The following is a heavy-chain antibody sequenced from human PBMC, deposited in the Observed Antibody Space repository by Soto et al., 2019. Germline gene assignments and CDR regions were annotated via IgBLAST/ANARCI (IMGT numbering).Heavy chain of an antibody. V-gene: IGHV4-34*01. CDR2: INHSGST. CDR3: ERGRHYDFWSGYWQNNWFDP. J-gene: IGHJ5*02. CDR1: GESFSGYY. Sequence: PSETLSLTCAVYGESFSGYYWSWIRQPPGKGLERIGEINHSGSTNYNPSLKSRVTISVDTSKNQFSLKLSSVTAADTAVYYCERGRHYDFWSGYWQNNWFDPWGQGTLVTVSS. D-gene: IGHD3-3*01.